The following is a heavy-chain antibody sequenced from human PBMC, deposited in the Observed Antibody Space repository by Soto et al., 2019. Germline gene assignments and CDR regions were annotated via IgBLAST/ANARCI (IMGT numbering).Heavy chain of an antibody. CDR2: IYHSGST. D-gene: IGHD2-15*01. V-gene: IGHV4-30-2*01. CDR1: GGSISSGGYS. Sequence: QLQLQESGSGLVKPSQTLSLTCAVSGGSISSGGYSWSWIRQPPGKGLEWIGYIYHSGSTYYNPALKSRVTIAVDRAKNQFSRKLSAVTAADTAVYYCARGQVVAAQHWGQGTLVTVSS. J-gene: IGHJ4*02. CDR3: ARGQVVAAQH.